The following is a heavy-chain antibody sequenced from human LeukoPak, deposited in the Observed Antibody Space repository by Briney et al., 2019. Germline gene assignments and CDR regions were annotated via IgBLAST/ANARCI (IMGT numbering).Heavy chain of an antibody. CDR2: ISYDGSNK. Sequence: PGGSLRLSCAASGFTFNSFAMHWVRQAPGKGLEWVAVISYDGSNKYYADSVKGRFTISRDNSKNRLYLQMNSLRAEDTAVYYCAKDLVDTAMLNYMDVWGKGTTVTVSS. D-gene: IGHD5-18*01. J-gene: IGHJ6*03. CDR1: GFTFNSFA. V-gene: IGHV3-30*18. CDR3: AKDLVDTAMLNYMDV.